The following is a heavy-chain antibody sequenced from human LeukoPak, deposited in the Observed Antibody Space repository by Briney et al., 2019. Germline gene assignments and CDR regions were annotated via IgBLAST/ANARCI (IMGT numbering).Heavy chain of an antibody. V-gene: IGHV3-11*03. D-gene: IGHD3-9*01. Sequence: GRFTISRDNAKNSLYLQMNSLRAEDTAVYYCAKPPTLRYFDWFLDYWGQGTLVTVSS. J-gene: IGHJ4*02. CDR3: AKPPTLRYFDWFLDY.